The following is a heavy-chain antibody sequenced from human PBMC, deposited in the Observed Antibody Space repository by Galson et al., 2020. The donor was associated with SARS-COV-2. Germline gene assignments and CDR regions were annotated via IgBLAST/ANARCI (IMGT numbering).Heavy chain of an antibody. J-gene: IGHJ5*02. CDR2: IYHSGST. V-gene: IGHV4-38-2*02. Sequence: SETLSLTCTVSGYSISSGYYWGWIRQPPGKGLEWIGSIYHSGSTYYNPSLKSRVTISVDTSKNQFSLKLSSVTAADTAVYYCARLPAGPNWFDPWGQGTLVTVSS. CDR3: ARLPAGPNWFDP. CDR1: GYSISSGYY. D-gene: IGHD2-2*01.